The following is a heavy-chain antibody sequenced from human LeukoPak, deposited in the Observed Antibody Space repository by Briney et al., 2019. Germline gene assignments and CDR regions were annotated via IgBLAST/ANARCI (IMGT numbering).Heavy chain of an antibody. D-gene: IGHD6-19*01. J-gene: IGHJ4*02. Sequence: PSETLSLTCAVYGGSFSGYYWGWIRQPPGKGLEWIGEINHSGSTNYNPSLKSRVTISVDTSKNQFSLKLSSVTAADTAVYYCARASSGWKGDYFDYWGQGTLVTVSS. CDR2: INHSGST. CDR1: GGSFSGYY. CDR3: ARASSGWKGDYFDY. V-gene: IGHV4-34*01.